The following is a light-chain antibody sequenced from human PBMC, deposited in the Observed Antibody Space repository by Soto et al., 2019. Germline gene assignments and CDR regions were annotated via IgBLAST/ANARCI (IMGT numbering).Light chain of an antibody. CDR2: EVS. V-gene: IGLV2-8*01. CDR3: SSYAGSNNLGV. Sequence: QSALTQPPSASGSAGRSVTISCTGTSSDVGGYNYVSWYQQQPGKAPKLMIYEVSKRPSGVPDRFSGSKSGNTASLTVSGLQAEDEAHYYCSSYAGSNNLGVFGGGTKVTV. CDR1: SSDVGGYNY. J-gene: IGLJ2*01.